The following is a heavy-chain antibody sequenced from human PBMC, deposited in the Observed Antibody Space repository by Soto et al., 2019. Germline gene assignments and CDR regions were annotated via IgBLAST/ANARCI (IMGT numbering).Heavy chain of an antibody. J-gene: IGHJ4*02. CDR3: ATRLTTLTTTVVPFDY. Sequence: SVKVSCKASGGTFSSYAIRWVRQAPGQGLEWMGGIIPIFGTANYAQKFQGRVTITADESTSTAYMELSSLRSEDTAVYYCATRLTTLTTTVVPFDYWGQGTLVTVSS. CDR1: GGTFSSYA. D-gene: IGHD4-17*01. CDR2: IIPIFGTA. V-gene: IGHV1-69*13.